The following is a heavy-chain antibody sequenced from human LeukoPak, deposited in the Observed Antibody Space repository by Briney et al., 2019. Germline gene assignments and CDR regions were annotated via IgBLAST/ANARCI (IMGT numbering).Heavy chain of an antibody. Sequence: SETLSLTCTVSGGSISSYYWSWIRQPAGKGLEWIGRIYTSGSTNYNPSLKSRVPMSVDTSKNQFSLKLSSVTAADTAVYYCARAVGSGSFQTYYYYMDVWGKGTTVTTSS. J-gene: IGHJ6*03. CDR3: ARAVGSGSFQTYYYYMDV. V-gene: IGHV4-4*07. D-gene: IGHD3-10*01. CDR2: IYTSGST. CDR1: GGSISSYY.